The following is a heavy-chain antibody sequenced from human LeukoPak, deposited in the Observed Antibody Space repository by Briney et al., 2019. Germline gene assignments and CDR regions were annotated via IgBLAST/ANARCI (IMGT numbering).Heavy chain of an antibody. Sequence: KSSETLSLTCTVPVGYIRSYDLRWIRQPAGKGLEWIGRIYTSGSTNYNPSLKSRVTMSVDTSKNQFSLKLSSVTAADTAVYYCARVESIATIAVACTEATDFDYWGQGTLVTVSS. V-gene: IGHV4-4*07. CDR2: IYTSGST. CDR1: VGYIRSYD. CDR3: ARVESIATIAVACTEATDFDY. D-gene: IGHD6-19*01. J-gene: IGHJ4*02.